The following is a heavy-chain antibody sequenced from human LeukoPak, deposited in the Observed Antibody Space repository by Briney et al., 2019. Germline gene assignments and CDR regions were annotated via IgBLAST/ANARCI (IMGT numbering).Heavy chain of an antibody. CDR3: ARDRNYYDSSGYYRWFDP. CDR1: GGSISSYY. J-gene: IGHJ5*02. CDR2: IYYSGST. V-gene: IGHV4-59*01. Sequence: PSETLSLTCTVSGGSISSYYWSWIRQPPGKGLEWLGYIYYSGSTNYNPSLKSRVTISVDTSKNQFSLNPTSVTTADTAVYYCARDRNYYDSSGYYRWFDPWGQGTLVTVSS. D-gene: IGHD3-22*01.